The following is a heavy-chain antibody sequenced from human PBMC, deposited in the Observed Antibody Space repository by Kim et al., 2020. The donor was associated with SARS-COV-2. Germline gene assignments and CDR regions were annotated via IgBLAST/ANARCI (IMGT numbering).Heavy chain of an antibody. V-gene: IGHV7-4-1*02. D-gene: IGHD4-17*01. J-gene: IGHJ3*01. CDR1: GYTFTSYA. Sequence: ASVKVSCKASGYTFTSYAMNWVRQAPGQGLEWMGWINTNTGNPTYAQGFTGRFVFSLDTSVSTTYLQISSLKAEDTAVYYCARMWGTVTANDAFDFWGQGTMVTVSS. CDR3: ARMWGTVTANDAFDF. CDR2: INTNTGNP.